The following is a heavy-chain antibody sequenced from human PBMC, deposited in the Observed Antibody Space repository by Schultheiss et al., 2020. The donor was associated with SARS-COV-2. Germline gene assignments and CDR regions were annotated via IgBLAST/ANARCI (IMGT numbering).Heavy chain of an antibody. CDR2: IYYSGST. V-gene: IGHV4-59*08. D-gene: IGHD2-2*02. Sequence: GSLRLSCTVSGGSISSYYWSWIRQPPGKGLEWIGYIYYSGSTNYNPSLKSRVTISVDTSKNQFSLKLSSVTAADTAVYYCARVRRRQYQLLYRGHFDYWGQGTLVTVSS. J-gene: IGHJ4*02. CDR3: ARVRRRQYQLLYRGHFDY. CDR1: GGSISSYY.